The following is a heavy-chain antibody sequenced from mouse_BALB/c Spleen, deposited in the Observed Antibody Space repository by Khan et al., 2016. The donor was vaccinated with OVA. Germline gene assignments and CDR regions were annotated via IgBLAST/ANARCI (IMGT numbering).Heavy chain of an antibody. CDR1: GYTFTNYG. V-gene: IGHV9-3-1*01. CDR3: ARPPYFSYTLDH. Sequence: QIQLVQSGPELKKPGETVKISCKASGYTFTNYGMNWVKQSPGKALKWMGWINTYTGEPTYADDFKGRFAFSLETPASTAYLQINNLKNEDTATYCCARPPYFSYTLDHWGQGTSVTVSS. D-gene: IGHD2-10*01. CDR2: INTYTGEP. J-gene: IGHJ4*01.